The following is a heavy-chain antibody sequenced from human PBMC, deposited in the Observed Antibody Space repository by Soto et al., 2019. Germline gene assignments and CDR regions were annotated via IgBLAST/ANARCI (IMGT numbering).Heavy chain of an antibody. CDR2: INPNSGGT. J-gene: IGHJ5*02. V-gene: IGHV1-2*02. CDR3: ARDGRRVEMATINWFDP. Sequence: ASVKVSCKASGYTFTGYYMHWVRQAPGQGLEWMGWINPNSGGTNYAQKFQGRVTMTRDTSISTAYMELSRLRSDDTAVYYCARDGRRVEMATINWFDPWGQGTLVTVSS. D-gene: IGHD5-12*01. CDR1: GYTFTGYY.